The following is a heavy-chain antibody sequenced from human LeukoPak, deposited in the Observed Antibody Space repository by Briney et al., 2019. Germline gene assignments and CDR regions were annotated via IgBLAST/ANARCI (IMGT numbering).Heavy chain of an antibody. CDR1: GYSFTSYW. CDR3: ARRDDSSGYYSIDY. D-gene: IGHD3-22*01. Sequence: GESLKISCKGSGYSFTSYWIGWVRQMPGKGLEWMGIIYPSDSDTRYSPSFQGQVTISADKSISTACLQWSSLKASDTAMYYCARRDDSSGYYSIDYWGQGTLVTVSS. J-gene: IGHJ4*02. CDR2: IYPSDSDT. V-gene: IGHV5-51*01.